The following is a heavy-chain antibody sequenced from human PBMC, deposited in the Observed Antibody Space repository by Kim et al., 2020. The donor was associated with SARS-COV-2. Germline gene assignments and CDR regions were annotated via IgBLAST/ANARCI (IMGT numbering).Heavy chain of an antibody. D-gene: IGHD3-16*02. J-gene: IGHJ4*02. CDR3: ATAIYDYIWGSYRINAPVHADY. Sequence: ASVKVSCKASGYTFTSYAMNWVRQAPGQGLEWMGLINTNTGNPTYAQGFTGRFVFSLDTSVSTAYLQISSLKAEDTAVYYCATAIYDYIWGSYRINAPVHADYWGQGTLVTVSS. CDR1: GYTFTSYA. CDR2: INTNTGNP. V-gene: IGHV7-4-1*02.